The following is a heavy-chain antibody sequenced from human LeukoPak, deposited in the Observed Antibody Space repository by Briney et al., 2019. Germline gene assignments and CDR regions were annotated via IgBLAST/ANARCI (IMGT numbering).Heavy chain of an antibody. J-gene: IGHJ4*02. Sequence: TGGSLRLSCAASGFTVGSSFMTWVRQAPGKGLEWVSVIFSDGTTYYTDSVKGRFTISRDNSKNTLYPQLNSLRAEDTAVYYCAKTGGPWDWGQGTLVTVSS. CDR3: AKTGGPWD. CDR2: IFSDGTT. V-gene: IGHV3-53*01. CDR1: GFTVGSSF. D-gene: IGHD7-27*01.